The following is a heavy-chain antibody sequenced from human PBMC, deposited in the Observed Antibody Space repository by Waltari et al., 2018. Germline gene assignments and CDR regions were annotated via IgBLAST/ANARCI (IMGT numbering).Heavy chain of an antibody. D-gene: IGHD1-1*01. Sequence: EMQLVESGGGLVQPGGSLRLSCAVSGFTFSNYMMNWVRQAPGKGLEWVSYISNSGDTILYADSVKGRFTISRDNAKSSLSLQMDSLRAEDTAVYYCARERGDWTLDYWGQGTLVTVSS. CDR2: ISNSGDTI. V-gene: IGHV3-48*04. CDR1: GFTFSNYM. CDR3: ARERGDWTLDY. J-gene: IGHJ4*02.